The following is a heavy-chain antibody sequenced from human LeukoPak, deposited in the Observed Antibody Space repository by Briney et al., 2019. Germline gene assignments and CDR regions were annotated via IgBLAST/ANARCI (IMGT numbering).Heavy chain of an antibody. Sequence: PGGSLRLSCAASGFTFSDYWLSWVRQAPGKGLEWVANIKQDGTEKNYVDSVKGRFTISRDNARNSLYLQMNSLRAEDTAVYYCAAQSGYYDFWSGYSPRPFDYWGQGTLVTVSS. CDR3: AAQSGYYDFWSGYSPRPFDY. CDR2: IKQDGTEK. V-gene: IGHV3-7*01. CDR1: GFTFSDYW. J-gene: IGHJ4*02. D-gene: IGHD3-3*01.